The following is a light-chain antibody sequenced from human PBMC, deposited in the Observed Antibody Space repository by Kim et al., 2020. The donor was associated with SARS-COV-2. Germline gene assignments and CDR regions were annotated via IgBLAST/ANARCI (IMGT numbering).Light chain of an antibody. Sequence: VSPGDRAATSRRGSHSMSCSLSCYQQKPGRAPRRLIYETVTSATGLPARFSGSGSGTEFTLTISGLRSEDFAVYYCEQYNKWPLTFGGGTKV. CDR1: HSMSCS. CDR3: EQYNKWPLT. CDR2: ETV. V-gene: IGKV3-15*01. J-gene: IGKJ4*01.